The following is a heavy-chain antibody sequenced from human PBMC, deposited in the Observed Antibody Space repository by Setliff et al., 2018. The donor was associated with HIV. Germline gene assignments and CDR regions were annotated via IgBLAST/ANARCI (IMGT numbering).Heavy chain of an antibody. CDR3: AHQAYSSSWYPPYFDY. Sequence: GSGPTLVNPTQTLTLTCTFSGFSLTASGVGVGWVRQPPGKALEWLALIYWDDDKRYSPSLKSRLTITKDTSKNQVVLTMTNMDPVDTATYYSAHQAYSSSWYPPYFDYWGQGTLVTVSS. CDR2: IYWDDDK. V-gene: IGHV2-5*02. D-gene: IGHD6-13*01. CDR1: GFSLTASGVG. J-gene: IGHJ4*02.